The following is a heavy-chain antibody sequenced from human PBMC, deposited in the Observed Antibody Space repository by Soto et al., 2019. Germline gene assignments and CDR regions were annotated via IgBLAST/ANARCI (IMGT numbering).Heavy chain of an antibody. CDR3: AREVVVVITNWYFDL. CDR1: GFTVSSNY. Sequence: EVQLVESGGGLVQPGGSLRLSCAASGFTVSSNYMSWVRQAPGKGLEWVSVIYSGGSTYYADSVKGRFTISRDNSKNTRYLQMNSLRAEDTAVYYCAREVVVVITNWYFDLWCRGTLVTVSS. J-gene: IGHJ2*01. CDR2: IYSGGST. V-gene: IGHV3-66*01. D-gene: IGHD3-22*01.